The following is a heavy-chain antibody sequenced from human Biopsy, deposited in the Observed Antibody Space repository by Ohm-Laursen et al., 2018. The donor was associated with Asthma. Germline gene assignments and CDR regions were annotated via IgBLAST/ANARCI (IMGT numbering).Heavy chain of an antibody. CDR2: IHYSGST. V-gene: IGHV4-59*01. D-gene: IGHD2-15*01. J-gene: IGHJ4*02. Sequence: TLSLACTVSGVSIRSYYWTWIRQPPGKGLEWIGNIHYSGSTYSNPSLKSRVTISVDTSKKQISLRLSSVIAADTAVYYCAGFCSGGNCPDHWGQGTLVTVSS. CDR1: GVSIRSYY. CDR3: AGFCSGGNCPDH.